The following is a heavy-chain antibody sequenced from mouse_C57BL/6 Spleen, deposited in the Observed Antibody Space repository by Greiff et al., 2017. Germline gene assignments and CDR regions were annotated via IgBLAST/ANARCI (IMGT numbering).Heavy chain of an antibody. V-gene: IGHV10-1*01. J-gene: IGHJ2*01. CDR1: GFSFNTYA. D-gene: IGHD1-1*01. Sequence: EVHLVESGGGLVQPKGSLKLSCAASGFSFNTYAMNWVRQAPGKGLEWVARIRSKSNNYATYYADSVKDRFTISRDDSESMLYLQMNNLKTEDTAMYYCVRGATVGYYFDYWGQGTTLTVSS. CDR3: VRGATVGYYFDY. CDR2: IRSKSNNYAT.